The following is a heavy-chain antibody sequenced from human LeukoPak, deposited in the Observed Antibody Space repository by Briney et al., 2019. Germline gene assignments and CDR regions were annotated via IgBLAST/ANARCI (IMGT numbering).Heavy chain of an antibody. CDR3: ARGDHDFWMSSGFDY. D-gene: IGHD3-3*01. Sequence: SETLSLTCAVSGGSISSSNWWSWVRQPPGKGLEWIGEIYHSGSTNYNPSLKSRVTISVDKSKNQFSLKLSSVTAADTAVYYCARGDHDFWMSSGFDYWGQGTLVTVSS. J-gene: IGHJ4*02. CDR2: IYHSGST. V-gene: IGHV4-4*02. CDR1: GGSISSSNW.